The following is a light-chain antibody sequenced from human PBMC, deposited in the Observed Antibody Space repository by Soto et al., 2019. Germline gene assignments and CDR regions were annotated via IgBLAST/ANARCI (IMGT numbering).Light chain of an antibody. CDR3: QQTSSFPLT. J-gene: IGKJ4*01. CDR2: AAS. V-gene: IGKV1-12*01. CDR1: QGLVNW. Sequence: DIQVTQSPSSVSASVGDRVTITCRASQGLVNWLAWYQQKPGKAPKRLIYAASSFQSGVPSRFSGSGSATDFTLTISSLQPEDFATYYCQQTSSFPLTFGGGTKVEIK.